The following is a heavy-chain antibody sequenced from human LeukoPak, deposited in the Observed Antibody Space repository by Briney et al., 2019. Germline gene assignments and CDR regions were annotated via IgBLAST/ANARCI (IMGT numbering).Heavy chain of an antibody. Sequence: GESLKISCQGSGYSFTNYWIGWVRQMPGKGLEWMGIMYPGDSETRYSPSFQGQVTISADKSISTAYLQWSSLKASDTAMYYCARQGSSSGFDAFDIWGQGTMVTVSS. CDR2: MYPGDSET. J-gene: IGHJ3*02. CDR3: ARQGSSSGFDAFDI. CDR1: GYSFTNYW. D-gene: IGHD6-6*01. V-gene: IGHV5-51*01.